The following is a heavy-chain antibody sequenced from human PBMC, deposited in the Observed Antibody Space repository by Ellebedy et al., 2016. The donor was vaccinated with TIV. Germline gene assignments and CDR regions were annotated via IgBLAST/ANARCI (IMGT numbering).Heavy chain of an antibody. CDR3: ARNVAPYYFDY. CDR1: GGSISSYY. Sequence: MPSETLSLTCTVSGGSISSYYWSWIRQPPGKGLEWIGYIYYSGSTNYNPSLKSRVTISVDTSKNQFSLKLRSVTAADTAVYYCARNVAPYYFDYWGQGTLVTVSS. J-gene: IGHJ4*02. CDR2: IYYSGST. D-gene: IGHD2-21*01. V-gene: IGHV4-59*01.